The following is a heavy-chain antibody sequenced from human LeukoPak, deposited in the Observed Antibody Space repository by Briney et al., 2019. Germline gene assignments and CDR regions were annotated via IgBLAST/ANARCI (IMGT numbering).Heavy chain of an antibody. Sequence: TSETLSLTCTVSGGFINSYYWSWIRQPAGKGLEWIGRVYTSGITNYNPSLKSRITMSVDTSKNQFSLKLTSVTAADTAVYYCARHNGFDRGYYYYMGVWGKGTTVTVSS. D-gene: IGHD3-9*01. V-gene: IGHV4-4*07. CDR2: VYTSGIT. CDR1: GGFINSYY. J-gene: IGHJ6*03. CDR3: ARHNGFDRGYYYYMGV.